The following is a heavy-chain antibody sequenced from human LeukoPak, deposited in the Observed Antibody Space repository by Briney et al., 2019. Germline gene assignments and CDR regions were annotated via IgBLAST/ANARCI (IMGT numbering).Heavy chain of an antibody. J-gene: IGHJ6*02. CDR2: INPSGGST. Sequence: ASVKVSCKASGYTFTSYYMHWVRQAPGQGLEWMGIINPSGGSTSYAQKFQGRVTMTRDTSTGTVYMELSSLRSEDTAVYYCARDSAPRITIFGVVIKSYYGMDVWGQGTTVTVSS. D-gene: IGHD3-3*01. CDR1: GYTFTSYY. V-gene: IGHV1-46*01. CDR3: ARDSAPRITIFGVVIKSYYGMDV.